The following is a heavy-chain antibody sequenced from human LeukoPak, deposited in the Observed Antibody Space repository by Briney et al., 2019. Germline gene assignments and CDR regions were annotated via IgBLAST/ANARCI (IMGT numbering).Heavy chain of an antibody. J-gene: IGHJ6*02. V-gene: IGHV4-30-2*01. CDR1: GGSISSGGYS. Sequence: PSQTLSLTCAVSGGSISSGGYSWSWIRQPPGKGLEWIGYIYHSGSTYYNPSLKSRVTISVDTSENQFSLKLSSVTAADTAVYYCARGSRYYDFWSGYYTDYYGMDVWGQGTTVTVSS. CDR3: ARGSRYYDFWSGYYTDYYGMDV. D-gene: IGHD3-3*01. CDR2: IYHSGST.